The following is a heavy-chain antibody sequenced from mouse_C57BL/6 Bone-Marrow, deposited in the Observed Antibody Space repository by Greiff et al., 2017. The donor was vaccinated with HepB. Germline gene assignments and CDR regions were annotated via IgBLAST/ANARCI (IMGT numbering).Heavy chain of an antibody. CDR1: GFTFSDFY. J-gene: IGHJ3*01. CDR2: SRNKANDYTT. CDR3: ARDAGLRRPFAY. V-gene: IGHV7-1*01. Sequence: EVKVVESGGGLVQSGRSLRLSCATSGFTFSDFYMEWVRQAPGKGLEWIAASRNKANDYTTEYSASVKGRFIVSRDTSQSILYLQMNALRAEDTAIYYCARDAGLRRPFAYWGQGTLVTVSA. D-gene: IGHD2-2*01.